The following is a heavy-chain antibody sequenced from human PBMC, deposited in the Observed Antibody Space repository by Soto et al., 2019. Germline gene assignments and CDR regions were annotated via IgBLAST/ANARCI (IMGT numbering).Heavy chain of an antibody. D-gene: IGHD1-1*01. CDR3: ARRTEPPNRFDP. J-gene: IGHJ5*02. CDR1: GDSLRTGSYY. V-gene: IGHV4-61*01. CDR2: VYYTGST. Sequence: SETLSLTCSVSGDSLRTGSYYWSWIRQLPGKGLEWIGYVYYTGSTNYNPSLKSRVTMSVDTSKNQFSLKLSSVTAADRAVYYCARRTEPPNRFDPWGQGPLVTPSS.